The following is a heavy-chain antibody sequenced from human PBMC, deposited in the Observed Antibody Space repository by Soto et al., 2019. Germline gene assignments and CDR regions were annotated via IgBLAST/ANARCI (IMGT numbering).Heavy chain of an antibody. Sequence: TLSLTCTVSAASFSKYYWTWIRQPPGKGLEWIGYVYFNGNTNYNPSLERRVSISIDTSKNQISLTLNSVTAADTAVYYCASVTFGGVVLAHWGQGTLVTVSS. CDR2: VYFNGNT. CDR1: AASFSKYY. J-gene: IGHJ4*02. D-gene: IGHD3-16*01. CDR3: ASVTFGGVVLAH. V-gene: IGHV4-59*01.